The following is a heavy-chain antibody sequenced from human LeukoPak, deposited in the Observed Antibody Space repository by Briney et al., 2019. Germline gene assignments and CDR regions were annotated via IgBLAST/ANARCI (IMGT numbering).Heavy chain of an antibody. CDR3: ARDPDSSAFDY. V-gene: IGHV3-7*01. CDR1: GFNFGTYW. CDR2: IKYDDTVK. D-gene: IGHD2-15*01. J-gene: IGHJ4*02. Sequence: GGSQRLSCTAAGFNFGTYWMSWVRQSPEKGLEFVANIKYDDTVKNYVDSVKGRFTISRDNPSNSVYLQMDSLRPEDTALYYCARDPDSSAFDYWGQGAQVTVSS.